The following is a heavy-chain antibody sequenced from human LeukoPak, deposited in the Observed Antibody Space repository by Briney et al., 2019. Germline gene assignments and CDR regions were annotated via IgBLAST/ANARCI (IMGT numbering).Heavy chain of an antibody. J-gene: IGHJ4*02. CDR1: GGTFSSYA. D-gene: IGHD3-22*01. CDR3: ARNYYDSSGYHDYFDY. V-gene: IGHV1-69*04. CDR2: IIPILGIA. Sequence: GSSVKVSCKASGGTFSSYAISWVRQAPGQGLEWMGRIIPILGIANYAQKFQGRVTITADKSTSTAYMELSRLRSEDTAVYYCARNYYDSSGYHDYFDYWGQGTLVTVSS.